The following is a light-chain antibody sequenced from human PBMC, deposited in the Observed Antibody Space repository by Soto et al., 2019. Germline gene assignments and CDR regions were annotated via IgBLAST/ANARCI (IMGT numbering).Light chain of an antibody. V-gene: IGKV3-20*01. Sequence: EIVLTQSPGTLSLSPGERATLSCRASQSVSSSYLAWYQQKPGQAPRLLIYGASSRATGIPDRFSGSVSGTDLTLTIIRLEPEDFAVYYCHQYGSSPPYTFGQGTKLEIK. CDR3: HQYGSSPPYT. J-gene: IGKJ2*01. CDR2: GAS. CDR1: QSVSSSY.